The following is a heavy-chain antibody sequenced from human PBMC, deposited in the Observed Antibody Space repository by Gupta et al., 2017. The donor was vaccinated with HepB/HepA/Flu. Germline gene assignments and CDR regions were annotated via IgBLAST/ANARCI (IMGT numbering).Heavy chain of an antibody. CDR1: GFTFSSYD. CDR3: ARARAAAGTHAFDI. D-gene: IGHD6-13*01. J-gene: IGHJ3*02. V-gene: IGHV3-13*01. CDR2: IGTAGDT. Sequence: EVQLVESGGGLVQPGGSLRLSCAASGFTFSSYDMHWVRQATGKGLEWVSAIGTAGDTYYPGAVKGRFTISRENAKNSLYLQMNSLRAGDTAVYYCARARAAAGTHAFDIWGQGTMVTVSS.